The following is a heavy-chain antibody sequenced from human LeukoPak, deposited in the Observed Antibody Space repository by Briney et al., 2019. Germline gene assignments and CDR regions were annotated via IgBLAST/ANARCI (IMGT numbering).Heavy chain of an antibody. Sequence: SVKVSCKASGGTFSSYAISWVRQAPGQGLEWMGGIIPIFGTANYAQKFQGRVTITADESTSTAYMELSSLRSGDTAVYYCARATAAGTGGYYYYMDVWGKGTTVTVSS. CDR2: IIPIFGTA. J-gene: IGHJ6*03. CDR3: ARATAAGTGGYYYYMDV. CDR1: GGTFSSYA. D-gene: IGHD6-13*01. V-gene: IGHV1-69*13.